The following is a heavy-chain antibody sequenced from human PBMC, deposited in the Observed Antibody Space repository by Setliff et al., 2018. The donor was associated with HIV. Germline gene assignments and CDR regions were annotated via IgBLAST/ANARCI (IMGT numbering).Heavy chain of an antibody. D-gene: IGHD6-19*01. V-gene: IGHV4-38-2*01. CDR3: TRIGTGWSVGRFDP. Sequence: SETLSLTCAVSASSISSDYCWGWSRQPPGKGLGGIGSNQHSGGTYYNPSHTSQVTISVDTSKKHFSLKLRCVAAADTAVYYCTRIGTGWSVGRFDPWGKGTLVTVSS. CDR2: NQHSGGT. J-gene: IGHJ5*02. CDR1: ASSISSDYC.